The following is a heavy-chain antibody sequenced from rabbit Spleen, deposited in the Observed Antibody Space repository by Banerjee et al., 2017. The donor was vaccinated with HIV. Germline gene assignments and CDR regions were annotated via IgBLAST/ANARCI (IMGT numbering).Heavy chain of an antibody. D-gene: IGHD1-1*01. CDR3: ARDLVAVIGWNFSL. CDR2: IDSGSSGFT. Sequence: QEQLEESGGDLVKPGASLTLTCTASGVSFSGDSYMCWVRQAPGKGLEWIVCIDSGSSGFTYFASWAKGRFIMSRTSSTTVTLQMTSLTAADTATYFCARDLVAVIGWNFSLWGPGTLVTVS. CDR1: GVSFSGDSY. V-gene: IGHV1S45*01. J-gene: IGHJ4*01.